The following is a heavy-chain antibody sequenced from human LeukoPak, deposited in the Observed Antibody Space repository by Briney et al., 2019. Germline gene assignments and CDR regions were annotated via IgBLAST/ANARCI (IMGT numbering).Heavy chain of an antibody. J-gene: IGHJ6*02. CDR3: ARGYCRSTSCHEPPLYGMDV. CDR2: ISTYSGNT. V-gene: IGHV1-18*01. CDR1: GYTFTGYG. Sequence: ASVKVSCKASGYTFTGYGISWVRQAPGQGLEWMGWISTYSGNTNYAQQLQGRVTMTSDTSTSTVYMELRSLRSDDTAVYYCARGYCRSTSCHEPPLYGMDVWGQGTTVTVS. D-gene: IGHD2-2*01.